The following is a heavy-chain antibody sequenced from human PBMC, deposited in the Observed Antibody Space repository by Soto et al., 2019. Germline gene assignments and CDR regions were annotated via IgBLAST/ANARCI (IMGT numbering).Heavy chain of an antibody. D-gene: IGHD3-3*01. V-gene: IGHV4-34*01. CDR2: INHSGST. Sequence: SETLSLTCAVYGGSFSGYYWSWIRQPPGKGLEWIGEINHSGSTNHNPSLKSRVTISVDTSKNQFSLKRSSVTAADTAVYYCARSKEERFLEWLLSRYFDYWGQGTLVTVSS. CDR1: GGSFSGYY. CDR3: ARSKEERFLEWLLSRYFDY. J-gene: IGHJ4*02.